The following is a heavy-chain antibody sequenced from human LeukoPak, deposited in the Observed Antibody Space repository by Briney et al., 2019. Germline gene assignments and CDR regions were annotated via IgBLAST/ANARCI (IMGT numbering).Heavy chain of an antibody. CDR3: AYSTTPSPSSWFDP. V-gene: IGHV1-69*05. D-gene: IGHD6-13*01. CDR2: IIPIFGTA. J-gene: IGHJ5*02. Sequence: ASVKVSCKASGGTFGSYAISWVRQAPGHGLEWMGGIIPIFGTANYAQKFQGRVTITTDESTSTAYMELSSLRSEDTAVYYCAYSTTPSPSSWFDPWGQGTLVTVSS. CDR1: GGTFGSYA.